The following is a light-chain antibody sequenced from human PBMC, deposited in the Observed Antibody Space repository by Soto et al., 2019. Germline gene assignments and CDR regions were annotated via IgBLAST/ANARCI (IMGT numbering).Light chain of an antibody. CDR2: LERSGSY. CDR1: SRHITYI. CDR3: ETWDSNPRV. V-gene: IGLV4-60*03. Sequence: QPVLTQSSSASASLGSSVKLTCTLSSRHITYIIAWHQQQPGKAPRYLMKLERSGSYNKGSGVPDRFSGSSSGADRYLTISNPQSEDEADYYCETWDSNPRVFGTGTKATVL. J-gene: IGLJ1*01.